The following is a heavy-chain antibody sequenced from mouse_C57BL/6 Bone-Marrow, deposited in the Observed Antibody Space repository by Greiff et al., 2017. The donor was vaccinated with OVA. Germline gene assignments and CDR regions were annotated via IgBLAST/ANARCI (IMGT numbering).Heavy chain of an antibody. J-gene: IGHJ2*01. Sequence: VQLQQSGPELVKPGASVKISCKASGYAFSSSWMNWVKQRPGQGLEWIGRIYPGDGDTNYNGKFKGKATLTADKSSSTAYMQLSSLTSEDSAVYFCARETDYAYYFDYWGQGTTLTVSS. CDR1: GYAFSSSW. CDR3: ARETDYAYYFDY. CDR2: IYPGDGDT. V-gene: IGHV1-82*01. D-gene: IGHD2-4*01.